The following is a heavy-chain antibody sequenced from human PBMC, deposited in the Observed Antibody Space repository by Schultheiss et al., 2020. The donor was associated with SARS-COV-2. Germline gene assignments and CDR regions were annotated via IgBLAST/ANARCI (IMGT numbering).Heavy chain of an antibody. CDR2: ISSSGSTI. CDR3: ARTIFGVVKSPVDV. Sequence: GGSLRLSCAASGFTISSYAMSWVRQAPGKGLEWVSYISSSGSTIYYADSVKGRFTISRDNSKNTLYLQMNSLRAEDTAVYYCARTIFGVVKSPVDVWGKGTTVTVSS. CDR1: GFTISSYA. V-gene: IGHV3-48*01. D-gene: IGHD3-3*01. J-gene: IGHJ6*04.